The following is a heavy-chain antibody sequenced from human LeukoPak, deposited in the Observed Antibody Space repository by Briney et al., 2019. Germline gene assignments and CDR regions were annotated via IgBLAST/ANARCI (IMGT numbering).Heavy chain of an antibody. D-gene: IGHD7-27*01. J-gene: IGHJ4*02. CDR1: GYTFTAYY. CDR2: INPNSGGT. CDR3: ARGYWGYDS. V-gene: IGHV1-2*04. Sequence: ASVKVSCKASGYTFTAYYMHWVRQAPGQGLEWMGWINPNSGGTNYAQKFQGWVTMTRDTSISTAYMELTRLKSDDTAMYYCARGYWGYDSWGQGTLVTVSS.